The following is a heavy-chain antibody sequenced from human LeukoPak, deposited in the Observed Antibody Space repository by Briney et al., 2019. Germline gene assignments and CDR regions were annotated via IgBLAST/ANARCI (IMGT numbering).Heavy chain of an antibody. CDR2: ISYDGSNK. J-gene: IGHJ4*02. V-gene: IGHV3-30*18. Sequence: GGSLRLSCAVSGFTFSSYGMYWVRQAPGKGLEWVTVISYDGSNKYYADSVKGRLTISRDNSKNTLYLQMNSLRAEDTAVYYCAKGGFYYDSSADGLFDYWGQGTLVTVSS. CDR3: AKGGFYYDSSADGLFDY. D-gene: IGHD3-22*01. CDR1: GFTFSSYG.